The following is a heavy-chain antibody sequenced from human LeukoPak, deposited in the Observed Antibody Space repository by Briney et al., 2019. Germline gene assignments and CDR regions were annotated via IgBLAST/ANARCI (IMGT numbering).Heavy chain of an antibody. CDR1: GGSFSSYY. D-gene: IGHD6-19*01. Sequence: SETLSLTCAVYGGSFSSYYWSWIRQPPGKGLEWIGYIYYSGSTNYNPSLKSRVTISVDTSKNQFSLKLSSVTAADTAVYYCARGSRIAVAGTDYYYGMDVWGQGTTVTVSS. CDR2: IYYSGST. V-gene: IGHV4-59*01. CDR3: ARGSRIAVAGTDYYYGMDV. J-gene: IGHJ6*02.